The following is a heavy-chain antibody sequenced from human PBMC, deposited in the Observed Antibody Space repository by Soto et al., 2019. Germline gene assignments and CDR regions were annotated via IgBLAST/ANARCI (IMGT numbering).Heavy chain of an antibody. CDR1: GFNLRNYE. CDR2: ISGSNNNI. Sequence: EVQLLETGGGSVHVGGSLRLSCAVSGFNLRNYEMNWVRQVPGKGLEWISKISGSNNNIYYADSVRGRFTISRDDANNVLFLQMNSLRAEDTATYHCATEELCGADCYFFKHWGQGTLVTVSS. J-gene: IGHJ4*02. D-gene: IGHD2-21*02. V-gene: IGHV3-48*03. CDR3: ATEELCGADCYFFKH.